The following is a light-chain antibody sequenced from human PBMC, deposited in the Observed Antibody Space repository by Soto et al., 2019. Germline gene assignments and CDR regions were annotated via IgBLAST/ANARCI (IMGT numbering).Light chain of an antibody. CDR3: SSYTSASTPLV. CDR2: DVS. J-gene: IGLJ2*01. CDR1: GSDVGGYNY. Sequence: YALTQPASVSGSPGQSITISCTGTGSDVGGYNYVSWYQQHPGKAPKVMIYDVSNRPSGVSNRFSGSKSGNTASLTISGLQAEAEADYYCSSYTSASTPLVFGGGTKLTVL. V-gene: IGLV2-14*01.